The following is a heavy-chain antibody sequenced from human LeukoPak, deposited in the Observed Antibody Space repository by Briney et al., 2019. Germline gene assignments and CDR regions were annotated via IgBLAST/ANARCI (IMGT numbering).Heavy chain of an antibody. CDR1: GGTFSSYA. CDR3: ARDQYGLGYGSLFDY. Sequence: ASVKVSCKASGGTFSSYAISWVRQAPGQGLEWMGGIIPIFGTANYAQKFQGRVTITADKSTSTAYMELSSLRAEDTAVYYCARDQYGLGYGSLFDYWGQGTLVTVSS. V-gene: IGHV1-69*06. J-gene: IGHJ4*02. D-gene: IGHD3-10*01. CDR2: IIPIFGTA.